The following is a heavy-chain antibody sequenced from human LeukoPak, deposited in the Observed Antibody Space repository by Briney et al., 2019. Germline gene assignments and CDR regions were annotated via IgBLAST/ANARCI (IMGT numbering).Heavy chain of an antibody. D-gene: IGHD2-21*01. CDR2: IHHSGGIT. CDR1: GDSITTGTFY. V-gene: IGHV4-61*01. J-gene: IGHJ6*02. CDR3: ARIMFVVEGYGMDV. Sequence: SETLSLTCSVSGDSITTGTFYWHWIRQPPGKGLEWIGYIHHSGGITYYNPSLKSRVTISLDTSKNQFSLSLTSVTAADTAVYYCARIMFVVEGYGMDVWGQGTTVTVS.